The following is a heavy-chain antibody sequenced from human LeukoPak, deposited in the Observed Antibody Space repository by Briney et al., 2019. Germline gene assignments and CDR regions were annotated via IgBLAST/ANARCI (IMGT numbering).Heavy chain of an antibody. CDR1: GFTFSHYW. CDR2: IKLDGSEK. D-gene: IGHD3-22*01. J-gene: IGHJ2*01. V-gene: IGHV3-7*01. CDR3: ARGSYYDGSGYVNWYFDL. Sequence: GGSLRLSCEGPGFTFSHYWMTWVRRAPGKGLEWVASIKLDGSEKYYVDSVKGRFTISRDNSKYSLYLQMNSLRAEDTAIYYCARGSYYDGSGYVNWYFDLWGRGTLVAVSS.